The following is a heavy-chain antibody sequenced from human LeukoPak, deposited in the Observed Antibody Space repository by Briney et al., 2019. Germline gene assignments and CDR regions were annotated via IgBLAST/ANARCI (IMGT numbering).Heavy chain of an antibody. CDR3: AKDMRGGSYNFDY. Sequence: GGSLRLSCAASGFTFDDYAMHWVRQAPGKGLEWVSFISWDGGTPYYADSVKGRFTISRDNSKNSLYLQMNSVRAEDTALYYCAKDMRGGSYNFDYWGQGTLVTVSS. D-gene: IGHD1-26*01. V-gene: IGHV3-43D*03. CDR1: GFTFDDYA. J-gene: IGHJ4*02. CDR2: ISWDGGTP.